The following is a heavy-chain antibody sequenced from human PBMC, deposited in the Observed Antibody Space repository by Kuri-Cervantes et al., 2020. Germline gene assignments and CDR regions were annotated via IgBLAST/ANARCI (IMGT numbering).Heavy chain of an antibody. V-gene: IGHV3-15*01. CDR1: GFTFRNYW. CDR3: TRRRYFDY. J-gene: IGHJ4*02. Sequence: GGSLRLSCAASGFTFRNYWMSWVRQAPGKGLEWVGRIKSKTDGGTTNYAAPVKGRFTISRDDSKNTLYLQMNSLKTEDIAVYYCTRRRYFDYWGQGTLVTVSS. CDR2: IKSKTDGGTT.